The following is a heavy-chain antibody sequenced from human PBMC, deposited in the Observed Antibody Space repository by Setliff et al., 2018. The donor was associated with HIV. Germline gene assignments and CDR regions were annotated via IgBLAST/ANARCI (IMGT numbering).Heavy chain of an antibody. J-gene: IGHJ3*02. Sequence: SETLSLTCTVSRASISSGGYYWSWIRQRPGEGLEWIGYIYYSGNTFYNPSLKSRVTISVDTSKNQFSLKLSSVTAADTALYYFARVYGDYVEGAFDIWGQGTMVTVSS. CDR3: ARVYGDYVEGAFDI. CDR1: RASISSGGYY. CDR2: IYYSGNT. D-gene: IGHD4-17*01. V-gene: IGHV4-31*03.